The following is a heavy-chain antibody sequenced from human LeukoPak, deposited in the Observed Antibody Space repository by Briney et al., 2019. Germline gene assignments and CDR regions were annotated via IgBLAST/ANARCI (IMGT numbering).Heavy chain of an antibody. CDR2: IWYVGSNK. Sequence: PGRSLRLSCAASGFTFSSYGMHWVRQAPGKGLEWVAVIWYVGSNKYYADSVKGRFTISRDNSKNTLYLQMNSLRAEDTAVYYCAREAEYYYYYYMDVWGKGTTVTVSS. D-gene: IGHD1-14*01. CDR1: GFTFSSYG. J-gene: IGHJ6*03. CDR3: AREAEYYYYYYMDV. V-gene: IGHV3-33*01.